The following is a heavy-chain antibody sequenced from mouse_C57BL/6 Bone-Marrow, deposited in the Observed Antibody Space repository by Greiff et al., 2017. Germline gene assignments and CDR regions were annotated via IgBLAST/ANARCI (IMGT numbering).Heavy chain of an antibody. Sequence: EVMLVESGGGLVQPGGSLKLSCAASGFTFSDYYMYWVRQTPEKRLEWVAYISNGGGSTYYPDTVKGRFTISRDNAKNTLYLQMSRLKSEDTAMYYCARHGYAVDYWGQGTTLTVSS. D-gene: IGHD1-2*01. V-gene: IGHV5-12*01. J-gene: IGHJ2*01. CDR3: ARHGYAVDY. CDR1: GFTFSDYY. CDR2: ISNGGGST.